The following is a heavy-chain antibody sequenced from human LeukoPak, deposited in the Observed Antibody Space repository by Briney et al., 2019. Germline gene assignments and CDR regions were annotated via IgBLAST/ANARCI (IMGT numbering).Heavy chain of an antibody. CDR2: INPNSGGT. D-gene: IGHD1-26*01. J-gene: IGHJ4*02. V-gene: IGHV1-2*02. CDR3: ARVRRTWELLELFDY. CDR1: GYTFTGYC. Sequence: ASVKVSCKASGYTFTGYCMHWVRQAPGQGLEWMGWINPNSGGTNYAQKFQGRVTMTRDTSISTAYMELSRLRSDDTAVYYCARVRRTWELLELFDYWGQGTLVTVSS.